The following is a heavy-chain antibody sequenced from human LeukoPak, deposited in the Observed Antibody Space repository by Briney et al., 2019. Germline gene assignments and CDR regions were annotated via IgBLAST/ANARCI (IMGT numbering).Heavy chain of an antibody. J-gene: IGHJ4*02. CDR3: ARHSPTYYDFDY. V-gene: IGHV4-59*08. Sequence: PSETLSLTCTVSGGSISNCYWTWLRQPPGKGLEWIGYIFHSGSTKYNPSLQSRVTISVDTSKNRFSLKLSSVTAADTAVYCCARHSPTYYDFDYWGQGTLVTVSS. D-gene: IGHD3-10*01. CDR2: IFHSGST. CDR1: GGSISNCY.